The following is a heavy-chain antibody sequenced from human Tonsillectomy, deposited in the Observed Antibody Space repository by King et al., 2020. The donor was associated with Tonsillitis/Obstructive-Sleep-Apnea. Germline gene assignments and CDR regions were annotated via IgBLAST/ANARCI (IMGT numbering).Heavy chain of an antibody. Sequence: QLQESGPGLLKPSETLSLTCTVSGGSISSYYWSWIRQAPGKGLEWIGYIDYSGSTNYNPSLKSRVTISVDTSKNQFSLKLSDVTAADTAMYYCAREGDDAFDIWGQGTMVTVSS. J-gene: IGHJ3*02. CDR2: IDYSGST. D-gene: IGHD3-16*01. CDR1: GGSISSYY. V-gene: IGHV4-59*01. CDR3: AREGDDAFDI.